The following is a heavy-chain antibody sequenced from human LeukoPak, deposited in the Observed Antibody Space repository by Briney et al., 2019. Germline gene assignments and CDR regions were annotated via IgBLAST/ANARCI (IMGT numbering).Heavy chain of an antibody. Sequence: GGSLRLSCAASGFTFSSYAMSWVRQAPGKGLEWVSAISGNGGSTYYADSVKGRFTISRDNAKNSLYLQMNSLRAEDTAVYYCAREGVSRGYSYGEFFDYWGQGTLVTVSS. D-gene: IGHD5-18*01. J-gene: IGHJ4*02. V-gene: IGHV3-23*01. CDR2: ISGNGGST. CDR3: AREGVSRGYSYGEFFDY. CDR1: GFTFSSYA.